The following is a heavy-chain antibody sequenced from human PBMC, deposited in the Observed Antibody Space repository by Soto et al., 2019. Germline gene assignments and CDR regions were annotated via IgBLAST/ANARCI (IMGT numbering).Heavy chain of an antibody. D-gene: IGHD5-18*01. CDR1: GFTFSSYA. J-gene: IGHJ4*02. V-gene: IGHV3-30-3*01. Sequence: GGSLRLSCAASGFTFSSYAMHWVRQAPGKGLEWVAVISYDGSNKYYADSVKGRFTISRDNSKNTLYLQMNSLRAEDTAVYYCARDRWIQLWFSFDYWGQGTLVTVSS. CDR3: ARDRWIQLWFSFDY. CDR2: ISYDGSNK.